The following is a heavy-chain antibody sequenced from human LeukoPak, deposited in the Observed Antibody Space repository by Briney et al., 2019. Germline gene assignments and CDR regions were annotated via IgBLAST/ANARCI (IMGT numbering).Heavy chain of an antibody. CDR3: ARGVSYSSGWYVYYYYMDV. V-gene: IGHV4-34*01. D-gene: IGHD6-19*01. CDR2: INHSGST. Sequence: PSETLSLTCAVYGGSFSGYYWSWIRQPPGKGLEWIGEINHSGSTNYNPSLKSRVTISVDTSKNQFSLKLSSVTAADTAVYYCARGVSYSSGWYVYYYYMDVWGKGTTVTVSS. CDR1: GGSFSGYY. J-gene: IGHJ6*03.